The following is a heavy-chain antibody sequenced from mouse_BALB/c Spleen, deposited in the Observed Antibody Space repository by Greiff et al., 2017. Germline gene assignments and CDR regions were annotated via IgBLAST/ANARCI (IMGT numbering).Heavy chain of an antibody. CDR1: GYTFTDYN. D-gene: IGHD4-1*01. V-gene: IGHV1S29*02. J-gene: IGHJ2*01. CDR2: IYPYNGGT. Sequence: EVQLQQSGPELVKPGASVKISCKASGYTFTDYNMHWVKQSHGKSLEWIGYIYPYNGGTGYNQKFKGKATLTADTSSSTAYMQLSSLTSEDSAIYYCARSGTTWDDYWGQGTTLTVSS. CDR3: ARSGTTWDDY.